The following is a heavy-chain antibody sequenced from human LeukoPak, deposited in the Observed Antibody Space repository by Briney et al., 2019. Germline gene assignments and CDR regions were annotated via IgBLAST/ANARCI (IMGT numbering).Heavy chain of an antibody. CDR3: ARIRFLEWFSPDCFDY. CDR2: IYHSGST. V-gene: IGHV4-38-2*02. Sequence: SETLSLTCSVSGYSISSGYYWGWIRQPPGKGLEWIGIIYHSGSTYYNPSLKSRVTISVDTSKNQFSLKLSSVTAADTAVYYCARIRFLEWFSPDCFDYWGQGTLVTVSS. D-gene: IGHD3-3*01. CDR1: GYSISSGYY. J-gene: IGHJ4*02.